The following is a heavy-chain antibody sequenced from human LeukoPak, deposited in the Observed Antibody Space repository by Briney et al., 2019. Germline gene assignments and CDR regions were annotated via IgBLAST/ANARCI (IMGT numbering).Heavy chain of an antibody. CDR3: ARTSPYDFWSGYGNWFDP. Sequence: SETLSLTCTVSGGSISSYYWSWIRQPPGKGLEWIGYIYYSGSTNYNPSLKSRVTISVDTSKNQFSLKLGSVTAADTAVYYCARTSPYDFWSGYGNWFDPWGQGTLVTVSS. J-gene: IGHJ5*02. CDR2: IYYSGST. V-gene: IGHV4-59*01. CDR1: GGSISSYY. D-gene: IGHD3-3*01.